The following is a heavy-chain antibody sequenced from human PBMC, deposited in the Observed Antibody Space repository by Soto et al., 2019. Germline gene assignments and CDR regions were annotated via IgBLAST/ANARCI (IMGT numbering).Heavy chain of an antibody. Sequence: TGGSLRLSCAASGFTFSSYGMYWVRQAPGKGLEWVSLIKSGGNTYYADSVEGRFTISRDNSKNTVFLQMNSLRAEDTAVYYCVRENYYYGMDVWGQGTTVTVSS. CDR2: IKSGGNT. CDR3: VRENYYYGMDV. V-gene: IGHV3-66*01. J-gene: IGHJ6*02. CDR1: GFTFSSYG.